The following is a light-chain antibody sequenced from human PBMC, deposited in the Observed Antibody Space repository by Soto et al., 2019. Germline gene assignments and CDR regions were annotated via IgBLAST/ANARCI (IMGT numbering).Light chain of an antibody. J-gene: IGLJ1*01. CDR1: SSDVGYFEY. CDR3: PSFTATRTYG. CDR2: GVT. V-gene: IGLV2-14*01. Sequence: QSVLTQPASVSGSPGQSITITCTGSSSDVGYFEYVSWFQQHPDKAPRLIIYGVTNRPSGISNRFSGSKSGDTASLTISGLRAEDEDDYYRPSFTATRTYGFG.